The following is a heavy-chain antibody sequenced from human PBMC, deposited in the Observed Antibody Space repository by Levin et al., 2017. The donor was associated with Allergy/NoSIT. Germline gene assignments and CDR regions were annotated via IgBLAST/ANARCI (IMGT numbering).Heavy chain of an antibody. Sequence: GASVKVSCKASGGTFSGFTISWVRQAPGQGLEWMGSIIPMLPIVNYAQKFQGRVTITADTSTSTAYMELSSLRLEDTAVYYCASPPRGYCRSITCYSYFEYWGQGTLVTVSS. CDR1: GGTFSGFT. CDR2: IIPMLPIV. V-gene: IGHV1-69*02. J-gene: IGHJ4*02. CDR3: ASPPRGYCRSITCYSYFEY. D-gene: IGHD2-2*02.